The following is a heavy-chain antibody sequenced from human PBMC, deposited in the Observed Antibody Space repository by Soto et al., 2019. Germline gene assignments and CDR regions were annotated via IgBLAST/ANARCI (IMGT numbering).Heavy chain of an antibody. V-gene: IGHV4-39*02. J-gene: IGHJ4*02. CDR3: ATEKDSAGDY. CDR2: IYYSGTT. D-gene: IGHD6-13*01. Sequence: SEPLSLTCTVSGGSISNRSHHWCWIRQPPGKGLEWIGSIYYSGTTYYNPSLKSRLTISVDTSKNQFSLKLSSVTPADTAVYYCATEKDSAGDYCGQGTLVTVSS. CDR1: GGSISNRSHH.